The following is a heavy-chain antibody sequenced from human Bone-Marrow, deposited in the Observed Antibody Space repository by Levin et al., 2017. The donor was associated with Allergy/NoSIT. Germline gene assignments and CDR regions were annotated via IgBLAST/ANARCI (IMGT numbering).Heavy chain of an antibody. CDR3: AWDTDAHDKMDG. D-gene: IGHD1-1*01. CDR1: GFAFTPAW. Sequence: GGSLRLSCAASGFAFTPAWMTWVRQAPGKGLEWVGRLKSKGSGGTADYAAPVKGRLTISRDDSKNTLYLQMNGLKMEDTAVYYCAWDTDAHDKMDGWGQGTTVTVSS. J-gene: IGHJ6*02. V-gene: IGHV3-15*01. CDR2: LKSKGSGGTA.